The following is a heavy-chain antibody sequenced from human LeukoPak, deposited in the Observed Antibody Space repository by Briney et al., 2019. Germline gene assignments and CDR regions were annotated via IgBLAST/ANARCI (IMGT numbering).Heavy chain of an antibody. J-gene: IGHJ4*02. CDR1: GFTFSSYG. Sequence: GRSLRLSCAASGFTFSSYGMHWVRQAPGKGLEWVAVISYDGSNKYYADSVKGRFTISRDNAKNTLYLQMNSLRAEDTAIYYCAADVSTTTIFGYWGQGTLVTVSS. D-gene: IGHD1-26*01. CDR2: ISYDGSNK. V-gene: IGHV3-30*03. CDR3: AADVSTTTIFGY.